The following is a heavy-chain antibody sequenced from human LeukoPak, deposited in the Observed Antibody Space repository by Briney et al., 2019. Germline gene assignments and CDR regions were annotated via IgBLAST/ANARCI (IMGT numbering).Heavy chain of an antibody. CDR3: VKDGGRDTAAAYC. D-gene: IGHD6-13*01. Sequence: GGSLRLSCAASGFTFDDYAMHWVRQAPGKGLEWVSGILRNSGSIGYADSVKGRFTISRDDAKNSLYLQMNSLRAEDTALYYCVKDGGRDTAAAYCWGQGTLVSVSS. CDR2: ILRNSGSI. CDR1: GFTFDDYA. V-gene: IGHV3-9*01. J-gene: IGHJ4*02.